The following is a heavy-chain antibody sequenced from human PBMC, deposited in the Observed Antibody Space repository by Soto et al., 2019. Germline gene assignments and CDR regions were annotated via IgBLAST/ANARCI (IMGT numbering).Heavy chain of an antibody. J-gene: IGHJ6*02. Sequence: PSETLSLTCAVYGGSFSGYYWSWIRQPPGKGLEWIGEINHSGSTNYNPSLKSRVTMSVDTSKNQFSLKLSSVTAADTAVYYCARDGRGGYCSGGSCLLRSRSPEYYYYGMDVWGQGTTVTVSS. D-gene: IGHD2-15*01. V-gene: IGHV4-34*01. CDR3: ARDGRGGYCSGGSCLLRSRSPEYYYYGMDV. CDR2: INHSGST. CDR1: GGSFSGYY.